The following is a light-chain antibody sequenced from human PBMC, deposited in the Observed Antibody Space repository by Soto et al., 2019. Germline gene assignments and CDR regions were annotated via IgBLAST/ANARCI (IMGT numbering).Light chain of an antibody. V-gene: IGKV3D-20*02. CDR3: QQYNNWPGT. CDR2: GAS. J-gene: IGKJ1*01. CDR1: QSVSSSY. Sequence: EIVMTQSPATLSVSPGERATLSCRASQSVSSSYLAWYQHKPGQAPRLLIHGASSRVTGIPDRFSGSGSGTDFTLTITRLEPEDFAVYYCQQYNNWPGTFGQGTKVDIK.